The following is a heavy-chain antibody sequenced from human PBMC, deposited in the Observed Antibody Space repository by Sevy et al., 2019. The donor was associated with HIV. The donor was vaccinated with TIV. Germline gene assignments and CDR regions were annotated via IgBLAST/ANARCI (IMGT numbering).Heavy chain of an antibody. CDR2: ISGSGGST. CDR3: AKTRFGGVIYFDY. J-gene: IGHJ4*02. CDR1: GFTFSSYA. D-gene: IGHD3-16*01. Sequence: GGSLRLSCAASGFTFSSYAMSWVRQAPGQGLEWVSAISGSGGSTYYADSVKGRFTISKDNSKNTLYLQMNSLRAEDTAVYYCAKTRFGGVIYFDYWGQGTLVTVSS. V-gene: IGHV3-23*01.